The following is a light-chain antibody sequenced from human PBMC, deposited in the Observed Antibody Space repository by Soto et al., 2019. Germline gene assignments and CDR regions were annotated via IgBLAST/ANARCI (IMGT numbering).Light chain of an antibody. CDR1: SSNIGSHT. J-gene: IGLJ2*01. Sequence: QSVLTQPPSASGTPGQRVTISCSGSSSNIGSHTVNWYQQLPGTAPRLLIYNTYYRPSGVPDRFSGSKSGTSASQAISGLQSEDEADYYCAAWDDSLNGVVFGGGTKLTVL. V-gene: IGLV1-44*01. CDR2: NTY. CDR3: AAWDDSLNGVV.